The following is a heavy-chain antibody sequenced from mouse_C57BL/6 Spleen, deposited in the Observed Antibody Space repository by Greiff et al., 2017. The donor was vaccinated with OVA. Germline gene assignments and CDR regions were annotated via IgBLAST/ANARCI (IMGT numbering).Heavy chain of an antibody. J-gene: IGHJ4*01. CDR3: ARKSDGYYYAMDY. CDR2: ISYDGSN. CDR1: GYSITSGYY. Sequence: ESGPGLVKPSQSLSLTCSVTGYSITSGYYWNWIRQFPGNKLEWMGYISYDGSNNYNPSLKNRISITRDTSKNQFFLKLNSVTTEDTATYYCARKSDGYYYAMDYWGQGTSVTVSS. V-gene: IGHV3-6*01. D-gene: IGHD2-3*01.